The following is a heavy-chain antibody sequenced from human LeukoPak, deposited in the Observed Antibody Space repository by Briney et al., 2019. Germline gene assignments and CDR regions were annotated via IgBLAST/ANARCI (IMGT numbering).Heavy chain of an antibody. V-gene: IGHV3-30*02. J-gene: IGHJ5*02. D-gene: IGHD3-10*01. CDR2: IRFDGSNK. CDR1: GFTFSSYA. Sequence: PGGSLRLSCAASGFTFSSYAMHWVRQAPGKGLEWVAYIRFDGSNKYFGDSVKGRFTISRDNSKNTLYLQMNGLRDEDTAVYYCARDRGYWFDPWGQGTLVTVSS. CDR3: ARDRGYWFDP.